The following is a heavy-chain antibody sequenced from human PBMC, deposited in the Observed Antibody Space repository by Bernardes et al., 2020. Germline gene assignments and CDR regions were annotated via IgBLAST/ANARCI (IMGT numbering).Heavy chain of an antibody. CDR1: GYTYTNYG. CDR2: ISGYNGNT. V-gene: IGHV1-18*04. CDR3: ARVEGFCIGGTCFSLFYFDH. J-gene: IGHJ4*02. Sequence: ASVKVSCKASGYTYTNYGIGWVRQAPGHGLEWLGWISGYNGNTNYARHLQDRISMTADISTNTAFMELRRLRSDDTAVYYCARVEGFCIGGTCFSLFYFDHWCQGTLVSVSS. D-gene: IGHD2-15*01.